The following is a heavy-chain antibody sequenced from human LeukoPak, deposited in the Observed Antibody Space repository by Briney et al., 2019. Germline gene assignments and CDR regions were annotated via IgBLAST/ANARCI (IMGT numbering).Heavy chain of an antibody. D-gene: IGHD5-18*01. J-gene: IGHJ4*02. V-gene: IGHV3-33*08. CDR2: IWHDGSNK. CDR3: ARDRGYTYGHPLDY. Sequence: GGSLRLSCSASGFTFSSYAIHWVRQAPGKGLEWVSLIWHDGSNKYYGDSVKDRFTISRDNSKNTLYLQMDSLRDKDTAVYYCARDRGYTYGHPLDYWGQGTLVTVSS. CDR1: GFTFSSYA.